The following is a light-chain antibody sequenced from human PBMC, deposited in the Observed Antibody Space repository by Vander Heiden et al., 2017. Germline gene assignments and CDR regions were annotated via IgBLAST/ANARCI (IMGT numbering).Light chain of an antibody. V-gene: IGKV1-13*02. CDR3: QQFSIYPRT. CDR2: DAT. Sequence: AIQLTQSPSSLSTSVGARVTITCRASQGITSALAWYQQKPGKRPELLIYDATSLETGVPLRFSGSGSGTDLTLTISSLQPEDAATYFCQQFSIYPRTFGQGTKLEIK. J-gene: IGKJ2*01. CDR1: QGITSA.